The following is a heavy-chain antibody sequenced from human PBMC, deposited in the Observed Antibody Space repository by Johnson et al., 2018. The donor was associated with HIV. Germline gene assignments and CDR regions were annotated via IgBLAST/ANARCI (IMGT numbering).Heavy chain of an antibody. D-gene: IGHD2-21*01. CDR3: AKGMGYCGGDCPDAFDI. CDR1: EFTFSSYA. J-gene: IGHJ3*02. CDR2: ISWNNGNI. V-gene: IGHV3-9*01. Sequence: EVQLVESGGGLVQPGGSLRLSCAASEFTFSSYAMSWVRQAPGKGLEWVSRISWNNGNIGYADSVKGRFTISRDNAKNSLYLQMNSLRPEDTALYYCAKGMGYCGGDCPDAFDIWGQGTMVTVSS.